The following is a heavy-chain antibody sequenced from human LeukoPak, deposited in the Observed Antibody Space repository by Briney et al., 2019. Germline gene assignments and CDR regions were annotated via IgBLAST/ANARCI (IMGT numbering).Heavy chain of an antibody. V-gene: IGHV3-30*02. CDR1: TFTFGDYP. J-gene: IGHJ5*02. CDR2: IRHDESKK. Sequence: PGGSLRLSCTSATFTFGDYPLSWVRQAPGKGLEWVAFIRHDESKKNYADSVKGRFTISRDNSKNTLSLQMNSLRADDTAVYYCAKFSYGDYVAWGQGTLVTVSS. CDR3: AKFSYGDYVA. D-gene: IGHD4-17*01.